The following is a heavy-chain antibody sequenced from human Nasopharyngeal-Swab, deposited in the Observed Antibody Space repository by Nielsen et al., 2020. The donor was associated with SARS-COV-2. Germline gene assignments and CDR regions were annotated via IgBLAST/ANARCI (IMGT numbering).Heavy chain of an antibody. Sequence: SETLSLTCAVYGGSFSGYYWSWIRQPPGKGLEWIGEINHSGSTNYNPSLKSRVTISVDTSKNQFPLKLSSVTAADTAVYYCARGKEWGAGYSYGYDYWGQGTLVTVSS. V-gene: IGHV4-34*01. CDR2: INHSGST. J-gene: IGHJ4*02. CDR3: ARGKEWGAGYSYGYDY. CDR1: GGSFSGYY. D-gene: IGHD5-18*01.